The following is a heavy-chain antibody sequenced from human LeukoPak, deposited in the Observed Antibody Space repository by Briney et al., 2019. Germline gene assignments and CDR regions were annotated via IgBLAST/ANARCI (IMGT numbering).Heavy chain of an antibody. D-gene: IGHD3-22*01. CDR2: INHSGTT. V-gene: IGHV4-34*01. CDR1: GGSFSGYY. Sequence: SETLSLTCGVYGGSFSGYYRSWIRQPPGKGLEWIGEINHSGTTNYNPSLKSRVTISVDTSKNQFSLKLSSVTAADTAVYYCARGNYYDDRWGQGTLVTVSS. J-gene: IGHJ4*02. CDR3: ARGNYYDDR.